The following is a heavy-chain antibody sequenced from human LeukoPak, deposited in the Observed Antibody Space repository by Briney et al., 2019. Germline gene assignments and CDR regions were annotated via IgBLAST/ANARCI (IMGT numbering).Heavy chain of an antibody. V-gene: IGHV3-48*01. Sequence: GGSLRLSCAASGFTFSSYSMNWVRQAPGKGLEWVSYISSSSSTIYYADSVKGRFTISRDNAKNSLYLQMNSLRAEDTAVYYCARDQKVWQRYVNFDYWGQGTLVTVSS. D-gene: IGHD5-24*01. CDR2: ISSSSSTI. J-gene: IGHJ4*02. CDR3: ARDQKVWQRYVNFDY. CDR1: GFTFSSYS.